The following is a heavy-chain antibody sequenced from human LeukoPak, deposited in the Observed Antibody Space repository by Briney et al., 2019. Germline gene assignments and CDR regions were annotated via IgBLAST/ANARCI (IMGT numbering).Heavy chain of an antibody. V-gene: IGHV3-53*05. Sequence: QPGGSLRLSCAASGFTVSSNYMSWVRQAPGKGLEWVSVIYSGGSTYYADSVKGRFIISRDNSKNTLYLQMNSLRTEDTAVYYCAKEGQTPYSSKFSFDYWGQGTPVTVSS. CDR1: GFTVSSNY. CDR2: IYSGGST. J-gene: IGHJ4*02. D-gene: IGHD6-13*01. CDR3: AKEGQTPYSSKFSFDY.